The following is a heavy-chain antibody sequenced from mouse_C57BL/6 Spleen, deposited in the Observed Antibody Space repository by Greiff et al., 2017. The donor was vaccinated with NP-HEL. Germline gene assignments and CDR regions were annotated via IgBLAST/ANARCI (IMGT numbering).Heavy chain of an antibody. CDR3: ARGLYYSNPYYAMDY. J-gene: IGHJ4*01. CDR2: INPSNGGT. Sequence: QVQLKQPGTELVKPGASVKLSCKASGYTFTSYWMHWVKQRPGQGLEWIGNINPSNGGTNYNEKFKSKATLTVDKSSSTAYMQLSSLTSEDSAVYYCARGLYYSNPYYAMDYWGQGTSVTVSS. CDR1: GYTFTSYW. V-gene: IGHV1-53*01. D-gene: IGHD2-5*01.